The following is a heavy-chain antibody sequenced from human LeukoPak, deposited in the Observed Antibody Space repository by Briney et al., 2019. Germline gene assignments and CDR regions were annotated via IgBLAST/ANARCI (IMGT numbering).Heavy chain of an antibody. D-gene: IGHD5-24*01. V-gene: IGHV4-39*02. CDR2: IHHSGAT. CDR1: GRSIRSHIHH. Sequence: SETLSLTCSVSGRSIRSHIHHWDWLRQPPGNGLEWIGSIHHSGATYSNPSPRSRLTLSVDMSKNHFSLNLCSVTAAETAVYYCARRDNSFDSWGPGTLVTVSS. J-gene: IGHJ4*02. CDR3: ARRDNSFDS.